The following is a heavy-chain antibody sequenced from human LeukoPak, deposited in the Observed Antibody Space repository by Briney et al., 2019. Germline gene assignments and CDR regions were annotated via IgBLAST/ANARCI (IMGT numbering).Heavy chain of an antibody. Sequence: EASVEVSCKASGYSFTGYYLHWVRQAPGQGLEWMGWISAYNGNTNYAQNLQGGVTMTTDTSTSTAYMELRSLRSDDTAVYYCARDRQGEIRGVITRLFDYWGQGTLVTVSS. V-gene: IGHV1-18*04. D-gene: IGHD3-10*01. CDR1: GYSFTGYY. CDR3: ARDRQGEIRGVITRLFDY. J-gene: IGHJ4*02. CDR2: ISAYNGNT.